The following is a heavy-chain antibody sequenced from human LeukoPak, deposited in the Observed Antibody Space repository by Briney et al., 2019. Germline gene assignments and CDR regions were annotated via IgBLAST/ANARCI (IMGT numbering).Heavy chain of an antibody. D-gene: IGHD2-2*01. CDR2: ISAYNGNT. J-gene: IGHJ3*02. V-gene: IGHV1-18*01. CDR1: GYTFTSYG. Sequence: GASVKVSCKASGYTFTSYGISWVRQAPGQGLEWMGWISAYNGNTNYAQKLQGRVTMTTDTSTSTAYMELRSLRSDDTAVYYCARDSSTSCAAMELCEHDAFDIWGQGTMVTVSS. CDR3: ARDSSTSCAAMELCEHDAFDI.